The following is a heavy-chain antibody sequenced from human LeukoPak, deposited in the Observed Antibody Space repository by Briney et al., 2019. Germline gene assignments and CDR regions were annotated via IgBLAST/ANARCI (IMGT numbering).Heavy chain of an antibody. CDR3: ARGLLLMGHSGYNHDYYFMDV. CDR1: GFTLSTNA. Sequence: GGSLRLSCAVSGFTLSTNAMTWVRQAPGKGLEWVANINRDGSEKYYVNSVKGRLSISRDNAKNSLFLEMTSLRAEDTAVYYCARGLLLMGHSGYNHDYYFMDVWGKGTTVTISS. D-gene: IGHD5-12*01. CDR2: INRDGSEK. V-gene: IGHV3-7*01. J-gene: IGHJ6*03.